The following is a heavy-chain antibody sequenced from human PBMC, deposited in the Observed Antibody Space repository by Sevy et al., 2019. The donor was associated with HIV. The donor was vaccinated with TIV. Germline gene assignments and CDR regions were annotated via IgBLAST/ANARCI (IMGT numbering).Heavy chain of an antibody. CDR3: VRPMAADGSF. J-gene: IGHJ4*02. CDR1: GFSLNSYW. V-gene: IGHV3-7*01. D-gene: IGHD6-13*01. Sequence: GGCLRLSCAASGFSLNSYWMSWVRQAPGKGLEWVANIKQDGSVKYYVDSVKGRFTISLDNARNLLYLQMNSLRAEDTAFYYCVRPMAADGSFWGQGTLVTVSS. CDR2: IKQDGSVK.